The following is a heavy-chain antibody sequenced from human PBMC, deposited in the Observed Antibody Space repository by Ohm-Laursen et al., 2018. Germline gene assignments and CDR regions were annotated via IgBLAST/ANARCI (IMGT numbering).Heavy chain of an antibody. D-gene: IGHD5-18*01. CDR2: IKSITAGGTT. J-gene: IGHJ4*02. CDR3: TVHTAMVF. CDR1: GLTFSDAW. Sequence: SLRLSCAASGLTFSDAWMNWVRQAPGKGLQWVGRIKSITAGGTTDFAAAVKGRFTISRDDSRNTLSLEMNSLKTEDTAIYFCTVHTAMVFWGRGTLVTVSS. V-gene: IGHV3-15*01.